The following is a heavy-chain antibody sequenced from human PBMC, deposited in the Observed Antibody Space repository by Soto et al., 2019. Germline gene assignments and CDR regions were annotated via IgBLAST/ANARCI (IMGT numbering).Heavy chain of an antibody. CDR2: IGTAGDT. D-gene: IGHD2-15*01. J-gene: IGHJ4*02. Sequence: GGSLRLSCEASGFTFSGFDMHWVRQPTGKGLEWVSTIGTAGDTYYAVSVKGRFTISRDNAKNSLSLQMNSLRAGDAAVYFCARGQEVGAHFFDSWGQGTQVTVSS. V-gene: IGHV3-13*01. CDR1: GFTFSGFD. CDR3: ARGQEVGAHFFDS.